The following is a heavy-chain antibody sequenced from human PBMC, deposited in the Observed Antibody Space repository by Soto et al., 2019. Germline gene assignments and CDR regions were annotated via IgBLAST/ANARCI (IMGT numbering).Heavy chain of an antibody. J-gene: IGHJ4*01. V-gene: IGHV3-23*01. CDR1: GFTFSTYA. D-gene: IGHD3-22*01. CDR3: AKFDSRGYARAPFDY. Sequence: GGSLRLSCAASGFTFSTYAMSWVRQAPGKGLEWVSSIGGSDGSTFYADSVKGRFTISRDNSKNTLSLQVSSLRAEDTAIYYCAKFDSRGYARAPFDYWGHGTLVTVSS. CDR2: IGGSDGST.